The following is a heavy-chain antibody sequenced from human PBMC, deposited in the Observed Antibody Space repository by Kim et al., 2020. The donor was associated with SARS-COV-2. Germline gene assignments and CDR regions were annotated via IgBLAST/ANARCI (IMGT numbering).Heavy chain of an antibody. CDR3: AADLPPYYYGMDV. Sequence: AQKFQERVNITRDMSTSTAYMELSSLRSEDTAVYYCAADLPPYYYGMDVWGQGTTVTVSS. V-gene: IGHV1-58*01. J-gene: IGHJ6*02.